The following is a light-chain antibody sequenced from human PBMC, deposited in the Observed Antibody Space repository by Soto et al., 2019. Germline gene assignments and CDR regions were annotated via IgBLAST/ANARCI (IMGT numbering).Light chain of an antibody. Sequence: EIVLTQSPGTLSLSPGERATVSCRASQSVSSSYLAWYQQKPGQAPRLLIHGASSRATGIPDRFSGSGSGTDFTLTISRLEPEDFAVYYCQQYGRSPFTFGPGTKVDIK. CDR2: GAS. J-gene: IGKJ3*01. V-gene: IGKV3-20*01. CDR3: QQYGRSPFT. CDR1: QSVSSSY.